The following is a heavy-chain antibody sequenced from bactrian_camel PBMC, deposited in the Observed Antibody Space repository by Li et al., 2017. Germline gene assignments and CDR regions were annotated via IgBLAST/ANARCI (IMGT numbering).Heavy chain of an antibody. Sequence: DVQLVESGGGSVQIGGSLTLACAASRGFDDADAEWGWFRQAPGEEREGVAAIDTGDEGPYYADSVKGRFTITRDNEKNTVYLQMNSLQPADTAMYYCASRDYRRCYNFGAFVQREYRNWGQGTQVTVSS. D-gene: IGHD4*01. CDR1: RGFDDADAE. CDR3: ASRDYRRCYNFGAFVQREYRN. V-gene: IGHV3S66*01. J-gene: IGHJ4*01. CDR2: IDTGDEGP.